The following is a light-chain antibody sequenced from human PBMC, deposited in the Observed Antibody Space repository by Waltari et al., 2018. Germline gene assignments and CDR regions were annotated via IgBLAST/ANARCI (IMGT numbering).Light chain of an antibody. V-gene: IGLV2-14*03. CDR3: SSYTSSTTPL. J-gene: IGLJ2*01. CDR1: SSDVGGYNY. Sequence: QSALTQPASVSGSPGQSITISCTGTSSDVGGYNYVPWYQQHPGKAPKLMIFHVSNRPSGVANRFPGSKSGNAASLTISVLQAEDEGDYYCSSYTSSTTPLVGGGTKLTVL. CDR2: HVS.